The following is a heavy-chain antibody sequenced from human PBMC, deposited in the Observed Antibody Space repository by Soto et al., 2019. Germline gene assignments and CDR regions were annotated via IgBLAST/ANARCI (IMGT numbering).Heavy chain of an antibody. CDR2: MYYGGRT. V-gene: IGHV4-59*02. Sequence: PSETLSLTCTVSGASVTSYYWSWIRQPPGKGLEWIGYMYYGGRTNYNPSLKSRVTISVDTSKMQVSLELSSVTAAYTGGYFCARGTPSPLIVRSSRGPWFDPWGQGTLVTVSS. D-gene: IGHD2-15*01. CDR3: ARGTPSPLIVRSSRGPWFDP. CDR1: GASVTSYY. J-gene: IGHJ5*02.